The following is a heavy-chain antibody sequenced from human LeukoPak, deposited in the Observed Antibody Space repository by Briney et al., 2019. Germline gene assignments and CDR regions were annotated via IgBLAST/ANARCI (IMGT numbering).Heavy chain of an antibody. CDR1: GFTFSSYS. V-gene: IGHV3-21*01. Sequence: GGSLRLSCAASGFTFSSYSMNWVRQAPGKGLEWVSSISSSSSYIYYADSVKGRFTISRDNAKNPLYLQMNSLRAEDTAVYYCARFRVEYSSSNWFDPWGQGTLVTVSS. CDR3: ARFRVEYSSSNWFDP. J-gene: IGHJ5*02. D-gene: IGHD6-6*01. CDR2: ISSSSSYI.